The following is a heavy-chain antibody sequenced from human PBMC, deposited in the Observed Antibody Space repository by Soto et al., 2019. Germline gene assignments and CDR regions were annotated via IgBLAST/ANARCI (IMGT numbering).Heavy chain of an antibody. J-gene: IGHJ6*02. D-gene: IGHD2-2*01. Sequence: PSETLSLTCTVSGGSISSSSYYWGWIRQPPGKGLEWIGYIYYSGSTNYNPSLKSRVTISVDTSKNQFSLKLSSVTAADTAVYYCARDRRRADIVVVPAASGYYYYGMDVWGQGTTVTVSS. CDR3: ARDRRRADIVVVPAASGYYYYGMDV. V-gene: IGHV4-61*01. CDR1: GGSISSSSYY. CDR2: IYYSGST.